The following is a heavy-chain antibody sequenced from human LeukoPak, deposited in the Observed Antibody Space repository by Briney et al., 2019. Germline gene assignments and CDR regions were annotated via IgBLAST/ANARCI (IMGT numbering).Heavy chain of an antibody. CDR3: ARSHDRNKFDY. Sequence: SRTLSLTCTVSGGSISSGGYYWSWIRQHPGKGLEWIGYIYYSGSAYYNPSLKSRVTISVDTSKNQFSLKLSSVTAADTAVYYCARSHDRNKFDYWGQGTLVTVSS. CDR1: GGSISSGGYY. V-gene: IGHV4-31*03. CDR2: IYYSGSA. J-gene: IGHJ4*02. D-gene: IGHD1/OR15-1a*01.